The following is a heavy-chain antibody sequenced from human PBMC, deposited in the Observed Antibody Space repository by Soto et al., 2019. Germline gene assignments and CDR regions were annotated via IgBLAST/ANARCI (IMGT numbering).Heavy chain of an antibody. D-gene: IGHD6-13*01. CDR2: ISYDGSNK. J-gene: IGHJ6*02. CDR3: AKDLGIAAAGILTYYYYGMDV. V-gene: IGHV3-30*18. Sequence: GSLRLSCAASGFTFSSYGMHWVRQAPGKGLEWVAVISYDGSNKYYADSVKGRFTISRDNSKNTLYLQMNSLRAEDTAVYYCAKDLGIAAAGILTYYYYGMDVWGQGTTVTVSS. CDR1: GFTFSSYG.